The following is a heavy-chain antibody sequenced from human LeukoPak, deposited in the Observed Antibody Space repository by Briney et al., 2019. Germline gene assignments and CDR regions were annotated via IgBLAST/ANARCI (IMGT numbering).Heavy chain of an antibody. D-gene: IGHD3-10*01. CDR2: IKQDGSEK. J-gene: IGHJ4*02. CDR1: GFTFSSYW. V-gene: IGHV3-7*01. CDR3: AKDQATMVRGVFYYFDY. Sequence: GGSLRLSCAASGFTFSSYWMSWVRQAPGKGLEWVANIKQDGSEKYYVDSVKGRFTISRDNAKNSLYLQMNSLRAEDTAVYYCAKDQATMVRGVFYYFDYWGQGTLVTVSS.